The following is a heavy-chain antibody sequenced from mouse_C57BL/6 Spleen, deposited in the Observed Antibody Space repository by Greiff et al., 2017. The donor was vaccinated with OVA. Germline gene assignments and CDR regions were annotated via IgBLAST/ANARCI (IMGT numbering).Heavy chain of an antibody. D-gene: IGHD1-1*01. CDR2: IWWDDDK. V-gene: IGHV8-8*01. CDR1: GFSLSTFGMG. J-gene: IGHJ1*03. Sequence: LKESGPGILQPSQTLSLTCSFSGFSLSTFGMGVGWIRQPSGKGLEWLAHIWWDDDKYYNPALKSRLTISKDTSKNQVFLKIANVDTADTATYYCARPYGSSSRSYWYFDVWGTGTTVTVSS. CDR3: ARPYGSSSRSYWYFDV.